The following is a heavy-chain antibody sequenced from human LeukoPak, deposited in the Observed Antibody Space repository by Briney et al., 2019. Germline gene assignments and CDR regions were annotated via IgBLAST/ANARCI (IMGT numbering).Heavy chain of an antibody. CDR1: GYTFTSYY. V-gene: IGHV1-46*01. D-gene: IGHD3-22*01. J-gene: IGHJ6*02. CDR3: ARWWDDGSGYSYLYGMDV. CDR2: IIPSGGST. Sequence: GASVKVSCKASGYTFTSYYMHWVRQAPGQGLEWMGIIIPSGGSTGYAQKFQGRVTMTGDTSTSTVYMELSSLRSEDTAVYYCARWWDDGSGYSYLYGMDVWGQGTTVTVSS.